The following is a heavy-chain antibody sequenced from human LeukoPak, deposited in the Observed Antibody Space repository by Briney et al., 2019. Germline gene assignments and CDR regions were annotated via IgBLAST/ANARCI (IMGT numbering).Heavy chain of an antibody. CDR1: GYSTCSGYY. Sequence: PSETLSVTCAVSGYSTCSGYYWGWFRQPPGKGLEGIGTIDDGGDSSYNPSLRTRVTISVDTSKNQFSLKLSSVTASDTAVYYCARELRYYDYVWGSYRPPGYWGQGTLVTVSS. D-gene: IGHD3-16*02. V-gene: IGHV4-38-2*02. CDR3: ARELRYYDYVWGSYRPPGY. J-gene: IGHJ4*02. CDR2: IDDGGDS.